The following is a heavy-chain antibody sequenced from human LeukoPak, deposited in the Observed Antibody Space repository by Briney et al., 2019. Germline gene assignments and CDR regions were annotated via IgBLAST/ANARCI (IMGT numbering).Heavy chain of an antibody. CDR3: ASTPGVLWFGEYLYGMDV. J-gene: IGHJ6*02. CDR1: GFTFSSYA. CDR2: ISYDGSNK. D-gene: IGHD3-10*01. Sequence: GGSLRLSCAASGFTFSSYAMHWVRQAPGRGLEWVAVISYDGSNKYYADSVKGRFTISRDNSKNTLYLQMNSLRAEDTAVYYCASTPGVLWFGEYLYGMDVWGQGTTVTVSS. V-gene: IGHV3-30-3*01.